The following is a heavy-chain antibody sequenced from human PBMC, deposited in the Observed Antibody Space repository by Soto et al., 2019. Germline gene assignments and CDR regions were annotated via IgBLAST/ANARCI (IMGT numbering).Heavy chain of an antibody. J-gene: IGHJ4*02. Sequence: QVQLQESGPGLVKPSQTLSLTCTVSGGSISSGDYYWSWIRQPPGKGLEWIGYIYYSGSTYYNPSLKIRVTISVDTAKNQFSLKLSSVTAADTAVYYCARGEWFGELAVLWGQGTLVTVSS. CDR2: IYYSGST. D-gene: IGHD3-10*01. CDR3: ARGEWFGELAVL. V-gene: IGHV4-30-4*01. CDR1: GGSISSGDYY.